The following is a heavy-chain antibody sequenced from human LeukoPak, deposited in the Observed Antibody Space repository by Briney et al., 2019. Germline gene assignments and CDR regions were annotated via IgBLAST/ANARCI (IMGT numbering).Heavy chain of an antibody. D-gene: IGHD1-26*01. Sequence: GGSLRLSCTASGFPFGDYALSWVRQAPGKGLEWVGFIRSKAYGGTTEYAASVKDRFTISRDDSKSIAYLQLNSLKTEDTAVYYCARDSFGSGRYWSDYWGQGALVTVSS. CDR2: IRSKAYGGTT. J-gene: IGHJ4*02. V-gene: IGHV3-49*04. CDR1: GFPFGDYA. CDR3: ARDSFGSGRYWSDY.